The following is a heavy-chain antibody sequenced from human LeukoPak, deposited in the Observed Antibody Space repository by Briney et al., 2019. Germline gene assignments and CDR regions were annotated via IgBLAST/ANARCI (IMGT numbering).Heavy chain of an antibody. CDR2: IYPGDSDT. Sequence: GESLKISCQGSGYSFRNHWIGWVRQMPGKGLEWMGIIYPGDSDTKYSPSFQGQVTISADKSITTAYLQWSSLRASDTAMYYCARTTCSTCSFDSWGQGTLVTVAS. D-gene: IGHD2-2*01. V-gene: IGHV5-51*01. CDR3: ARTTCSTCSFDS. CDR1: GYSFRNHW. J-gene: IGHJ4*02.